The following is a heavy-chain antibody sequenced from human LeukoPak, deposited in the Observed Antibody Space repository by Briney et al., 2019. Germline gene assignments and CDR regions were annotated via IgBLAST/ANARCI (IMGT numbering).Heavy chain of an antibody. CDR1: EFTVSTNY. J-gene: IGHJ4*02. Sequence: PGGSLRLSCAASEFTVSTNYMSWVRQAPGKGLEWVSVIYSGGSTYYADSVKGRFTISRDNSKNTLYLQMNSLRAEDTAVYYCAKAHCSPTSCSRIDYWGQGTLVTVSS. CDR2: IYSGGST. CDR3: AKAHCSPTSCSRIDY. D-gene: IGHD2-2*01. V-gene: IGHV3-53*01.